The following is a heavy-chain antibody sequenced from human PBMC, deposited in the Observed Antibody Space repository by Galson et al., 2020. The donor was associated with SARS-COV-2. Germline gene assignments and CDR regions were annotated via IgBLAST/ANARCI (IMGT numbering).Heavy chain of an antibody. Sequence: SLKISCVASGFRFDDYAMHWVRQVPGKGLEWVSGISWNSLGVRHGASVRGRFSTTRDNSKNSLYLQMTSLRVEDTALYYCAKDRSTFLDLDHWGRGILVIVSS. CDR2: ISWNSLGV. CDR1: GFRFDDYA. D-gene: IGHD3-3*01. J-gene: IGHJ4*02. CDR3: AKDRSTFLDLDH. V-gene: IGHV3-9*01.